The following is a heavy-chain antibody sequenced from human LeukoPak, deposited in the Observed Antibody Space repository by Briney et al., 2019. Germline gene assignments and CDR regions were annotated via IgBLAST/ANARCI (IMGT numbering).Heavy chain of an antibody. CDR3: AREYPDYDFWSGGANYYYYYYMDV. D-gene: IGHD3-3*01. J-gene: IGHJ6*03. CDR1: RFTFNIYA. Sequence: GRSLRLSCAASRFTFNIYAMHCVREAPGGGGEWVAVISYDGSNKYYTDSVKGRFTISRDNSKNTLYLQMISRKDEDTAVYYCAREYPDYDFWSGGANYYYYYYMDVWGKGTTVTVSS. CDR2: ISYDGSNK. V-gene: IGHV3-30*10.